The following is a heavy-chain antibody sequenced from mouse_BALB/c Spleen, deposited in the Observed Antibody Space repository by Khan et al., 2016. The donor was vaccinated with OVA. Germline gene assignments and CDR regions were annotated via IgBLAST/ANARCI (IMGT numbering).Heavy chain of an antibody. Sequence: QIQLVQSGAELARPGASVKLSCKASGYSFTRYSIHWIKLRPGQGLEWIGYINPSNGYINYNQKFKDKATLTADKSSTTAYMELRSLTSDDSALYNGVRDGAYHRNDGWFAYWGQGTLVTVSA. CDR2: INPSNGYI. J-gene: IGHJ3*01. D-gene: IGHD2-14*01. V-gene: IGHV1-4*01. CDR3: VRDGAYHRNDGWFAY. CDR1: GYSFTRYS.